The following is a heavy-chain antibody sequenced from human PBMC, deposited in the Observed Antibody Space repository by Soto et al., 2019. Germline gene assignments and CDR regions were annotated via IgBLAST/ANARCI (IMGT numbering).Heavy chain of an antibody. CDR1: GFTFSSYG. J-gene: IGHJ4*02. V-gene: IGHV3-33*01. Sequence: ESGGGVVQPGRSLRLSCVASGFTFSSYGMHWVRQAPGKGLEWVAIIWYDGSNKYYGDSVKGRFTISRDNSKNMLYLQMISLRAEDTAVYYCARVGNGWYFDYWGQGTLVTVSS. CDR3: ARVGNGWYFDY. CDR2: IWYDGSNK. D-gene: IGHD6-19*01.